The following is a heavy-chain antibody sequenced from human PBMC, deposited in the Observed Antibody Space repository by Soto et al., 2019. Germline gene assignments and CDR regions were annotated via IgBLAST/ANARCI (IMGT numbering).Heavy chain of an antibody. D-gene: IGHD6-19*01. CDR2: ISGSGGST. CDR1: GFTFSSYA. Sequence: GESLKISCAASGFTFSSYAMGWVRQAPGKGLEWFSAISGSGGSTYYADSLKGRFTISSDNSKNTMYLQMNSLRAEDTVVYYCAKDQQWLVPGGNWFDHWGQGTLVTVSS. CDR3: AKDQQWLVPGGNWFDH. V-gene: IGHV3-23*01. J-gene: IGHJ5*02.